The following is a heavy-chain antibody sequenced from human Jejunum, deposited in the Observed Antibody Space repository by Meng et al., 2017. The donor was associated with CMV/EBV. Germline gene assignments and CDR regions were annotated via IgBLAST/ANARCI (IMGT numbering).Heavy chain of an antibody. Sequence: TDCYMHWLRQAPGQGLEWVGWIKLDSGGTKYAQNFQGRVTLTRDTSINTAYMDLSRLRHEDTAVYYCARDPGCDDPSCYGIGWDLWGQGTLVTVSS. CDR2: IKLDSGGT. V-gene: IGHV1-2*02. D-gene: IGHD2-2*01. J-gene: IGHJ5*02. CDR1: TDCY. CDR3: ARDPGCDDPSCYGIGWDL.